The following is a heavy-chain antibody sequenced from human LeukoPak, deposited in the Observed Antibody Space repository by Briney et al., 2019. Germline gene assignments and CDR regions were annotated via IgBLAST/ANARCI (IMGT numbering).Heavy chain of an antibody. Sequence: GRSLRLSCAASGFTFSSLAMHWVRQAPDKGLEWVAVISYDGSNKYYADSVKGRFTISRDNSKNTLYLQMNSLRADDTAVYYCARDRDSSGWYEGFDYWGQGTLVTASS. J-gene: IGHJ4*02. CDR2: ISYDGSNK. CDR1: GFTFSSLA. V-gene: IGHV3-30-3*01. D-gene: IGHD6-19*01. CDR3: ARDRDSSGWYEGFDY.